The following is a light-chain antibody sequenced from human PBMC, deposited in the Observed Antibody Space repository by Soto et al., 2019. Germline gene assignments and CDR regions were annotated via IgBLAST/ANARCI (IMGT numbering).Light chain of an antibody. CDR1: QTLNNY. J-gene: IGKJ1*01. Sequence: DVQLTQSPSSLSASVGDRVTSTCRASQTLNNYLSWYQHKPGKAPKFLIFASSSLQTGVPSRFSGSGSGTDFTLTIDNLQPEDFATYFCHQAYSFPWTFGQGTKVE. CDR2: ASS. V-gene: IGKV1-39*01. CDR3: HQAYSFPWT.